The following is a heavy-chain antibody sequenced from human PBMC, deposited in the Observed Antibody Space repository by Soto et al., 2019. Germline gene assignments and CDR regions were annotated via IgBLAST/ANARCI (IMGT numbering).Heavy chain of an antibody. CDR2: IYWDNDK. D-gene: IGHD2-21*02. CDR1: GFSLRTSGVG. J-gene: IGHJ6*02. V-gene: IGHV2-5*02. CDR3: VQCRCGGDCLQSYPSHYDYGVDV. Sequence: QITLKESGPTLVTPTQTLTLTCTFSGFSLRTSGVGVGWIRQPPGKTFEWLALIYWDNDKSYSQSLKSKLTTIKDTTEIQVVRTMTHMDPVDTAKCYCVQCRCGGDCLQSYPSHYDYGVDVLGQGTTVTV.